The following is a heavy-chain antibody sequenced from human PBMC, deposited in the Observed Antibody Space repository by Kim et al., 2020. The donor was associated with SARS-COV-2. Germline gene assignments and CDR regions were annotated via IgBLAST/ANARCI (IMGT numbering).Heavy chain of an antibody. CDR3: AREAIYSGYGSDY. Sequence: YSQKLQGRVTITRDTSASTAYMELSSLRSEDTAVYYCAREAIYSGYGSDYWGQGTLVTVSS. J-gene: IGHJ4*02. V-gene: IGHV1-3*01. D-gene: IGHD5-12*01.